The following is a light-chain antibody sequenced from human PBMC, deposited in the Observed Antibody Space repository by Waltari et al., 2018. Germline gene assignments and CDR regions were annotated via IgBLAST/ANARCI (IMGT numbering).Light chain of an antibody. CDR1: YVGGQS. V-gene: IGLV3-21*04. CDR3: QLWDSSVDHPI. J-gene: IGLJ2*01. Sequence: SSALTQPPSVSVAPVETARITCRGDYVGGQSVHWYQHNPGQAPVLVLYYDSERSSGIPERFSGSKSGDTATLTVSRVEVEDEADYYCQLWDSSVDHPIFGGGTKLTVL. CDR2: YDS.